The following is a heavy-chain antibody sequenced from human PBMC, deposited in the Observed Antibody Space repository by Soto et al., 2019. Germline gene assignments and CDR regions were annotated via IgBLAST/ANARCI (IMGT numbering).Heavy chain of an antibody. Sequence: EVQLLESGGGLVQPGGSLRLSCAASGFTFSSYAMSWVRQAPGKGLEWVSGISGSGGSTYYADSVKGRFTISRDNSKNTLYLQMNILRAEATALYYCAKMTYYDFWSGYLSYWYFELWGRGTLVTVSS. D-gene: IGHD3-3*01. CDR3: AKMTYYDFWSGYLSYWYFEL. CDR1: GFTFSSYA. V-gene: IGHV3-23*01. CDR2: ISGSGGST. J-gene: IGHJ2*01.